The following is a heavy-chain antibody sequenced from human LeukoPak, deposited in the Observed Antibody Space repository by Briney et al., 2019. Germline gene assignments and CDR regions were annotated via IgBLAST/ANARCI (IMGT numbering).Heavy chain of an antibody. Sequence: GGSLRLSCAASGFTFSSYSMNWVRQAPGKGLEWVSYISSSSSTIYYADSVKGRFTISRDNAKNSLYLQMNSLRAEDTAVYYCARVFGAGELASDIVVVGGYYMDVWGKGTTVTVSS. V-gene: IGHV3-48*01. D-gene: IGHD2-2*01. CDR3: ARVFGAGELASDIVVVGGYYMDV. J-gene: IGHJ6*03. CDR1: GFTFSSYS. CDR2: ISSSSSTI.